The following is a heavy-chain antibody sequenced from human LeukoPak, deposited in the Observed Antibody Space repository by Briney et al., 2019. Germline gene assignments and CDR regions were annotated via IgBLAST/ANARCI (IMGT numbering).Heavy chain of an antibody. D-gene: IGHD1-7*01. CDR2: IYYSGST. J-gene: IGHJ3*02. CDR1: GGPISSGDYY. Sequence: SQTLSLTCTVSGGPISSGDYYWSWIRQPPGKGLEWIGYIYYSGSTNYNPSLKSQVTISVDTSKNQFSLKLSSVTAADTAVYYCETSKGGYNWNYGAFDIWGQGTMVTVSS. V-gene: IGHV4-61*08. CDR3: ETSKGGYNWNYGAFDI.